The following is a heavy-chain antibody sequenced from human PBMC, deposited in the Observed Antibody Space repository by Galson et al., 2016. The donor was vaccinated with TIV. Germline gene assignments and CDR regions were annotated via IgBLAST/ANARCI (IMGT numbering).Heavy chain of an antibody. CDR1: GHSFINYY. D-gene: IGHD4-23*01. J-gene: IGHJ4*02. V-gene: IGHV1-18*01. Sequence: SVKVSCKASGHSFINYYITWVRLAPGQGLEWMGWISGYNDNTNYTLKFQGRLTMTTDTYTSTSYMELRSLRSDDTAVYYCARVVGTVITQKSFDFWGQGTPVIVSS. CDR3: ARVVGTVITQKSFDF. CDR2: ISGYNDNT.